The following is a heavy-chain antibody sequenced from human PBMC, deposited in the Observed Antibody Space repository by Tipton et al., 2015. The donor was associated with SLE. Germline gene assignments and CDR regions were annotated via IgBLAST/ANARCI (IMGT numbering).Heavy chain of an antibody. Sequence: TLSLTCTVYGGSFDYAWSWIRQPPGKGLEWTGTIHHSGITYYNPSLKSRVTISVDTSKNQFSLKLRSVTAADTAVYYCAREYSGYDYRTFDHWGQGTLVTVSS. CDR2: IHHSGIT. D-gene: IGHD5-12*01. J-gene: IGHJ4*02. CDR1: GGSFDYA. CDR3: AREYSGYDYRTFDH. V-gene: IGHV4-59*12.